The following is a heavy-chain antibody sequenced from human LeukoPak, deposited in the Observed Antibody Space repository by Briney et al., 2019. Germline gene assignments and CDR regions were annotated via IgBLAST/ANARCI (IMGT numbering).Heavy chain of an antibody. CDR2: INPSGGST. Sequence: ASVKVSCKASGYSFTNYYMHWVRQAPGQGLEWMTMINPSGGSTTYAQNFQDRVTVTRDMSTSIVYMELSSLTSEDTAVYYCARTGGYYFDYWVQGTLVTVSS. D-gene: IGHD3-10*01. J-gene: IGHJ4*02. V-gene: IGHV1-46*01. CDR3: ARTGGYYFDY. CDR1: GYSFTNYY.